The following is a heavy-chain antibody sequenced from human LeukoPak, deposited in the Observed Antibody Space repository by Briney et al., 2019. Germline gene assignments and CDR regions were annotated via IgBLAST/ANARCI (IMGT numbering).Heavy chain of an antibody. Sequence: PGGSLRLSCAASGFTFDDSGMTWVRQAPGKGLEWVSGTNWNGRSTGYADSVKGRFTISRDNAKNSLYLQMNSLSAADTAVYYCAKGGWSTSLDFWGRGTLVTVSS. V-gene: IGHV3-20*04. J-gene: IGHJ4*02. CDR1: GFTFDDSG. CDR2: TNWNGRST. D-gene: IGHD2-15*01. CDR3: AKGGWSTSLDF.